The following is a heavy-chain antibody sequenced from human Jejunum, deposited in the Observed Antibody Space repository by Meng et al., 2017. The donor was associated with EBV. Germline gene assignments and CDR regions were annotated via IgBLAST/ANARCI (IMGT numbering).Heavy chain of an antibody. CDR2: IYWDDDK. J-gene: IGHJ4*02. CDR1: GFSFSTSGVG. D-gene: IGHD2-15*01. V-gene: IGHV2-5*02. Sequence: QITLKESGPTLVKPTQTLTLTGPFSGFSFSTSGVGVGWIRQPPGKALEWLALIYWDDDKRYSPSLKSRLTITKDTSKTQVVLTMTNIDPVDTATYYCAHRPSTPLSATFDYWDQGPLVTVYS. CDR3: AHRPSTPLSATFDY.